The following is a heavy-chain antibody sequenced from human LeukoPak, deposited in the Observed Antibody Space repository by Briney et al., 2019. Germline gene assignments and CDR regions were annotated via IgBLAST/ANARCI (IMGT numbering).Heavy chain of an antibody. V-gene: IGHV1-69*05. J-gene: IGHJ2*01. CDR2: IIPFSGTA. CDR1: GGTFSSFA. D-gene: IGHD6-19*01. CDR3: ASNQWPKWYFDL. Sequence: SVKVSCKASGGTFSSFAISWVRQAPGQGLEWMGGIIPFSGTADYAQNFQDRVTITTDESTSTAYMELSSLRSEDTAVYYCASNQWPKWYFDLWGRGTLLTVSS.